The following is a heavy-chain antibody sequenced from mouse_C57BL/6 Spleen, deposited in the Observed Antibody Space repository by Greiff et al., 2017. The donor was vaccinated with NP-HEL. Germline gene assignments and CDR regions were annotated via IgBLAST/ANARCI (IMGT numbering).Heavy chain of an antibody. CDR2: IYPRSGNT. CDR1: GYTFTSYG. CDR3: ARHDYRGYFDY. V-gene: IGHV1-81*01. Sequence: VQLQESGAELARPGASVKLSCKASGYTFTSYGISWVKQRTGQGLEWIGEIYPRSGNTYYNEKFKGKATLTADKSSSTAYMELRSLTSEDSAVYFCARHDYRGYFDYWGQGTTLTVSS. D-gene: IGHD2-4*01. J-gene: IGHJ2*01.